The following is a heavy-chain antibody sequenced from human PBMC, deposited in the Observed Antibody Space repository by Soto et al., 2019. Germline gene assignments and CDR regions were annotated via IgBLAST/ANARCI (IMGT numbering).Heavy chain of an antibody. D-gene: IGHD6-19*01. Sequence: GGSLRLSCAASGFTFSSYAMHWVRQAPGKGLEWVAVISYDGSNKYYADSVKGRFTISRDNSKNTLYLQMNSLRAEDTAVYYCARERVLIGIAVAGSFDYWGQGTLVTVSS. CDR3: ARERVLIGIAVAGSFDY. CDR1: GFTFSSYA. CDR2: ISYDGSNK. J-gene: IGHJ4*02. V-gene: IGHV3-30-3*01.